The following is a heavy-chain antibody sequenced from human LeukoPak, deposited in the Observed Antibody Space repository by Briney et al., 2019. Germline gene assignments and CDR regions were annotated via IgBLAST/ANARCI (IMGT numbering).Heavy chain of an antibody. V-gene: IGHV4-4*07. CDR1: GGSITSYY. Sequence: SETLSLTCTVSGGSITSYYWSWIRQTAGKGLEWIGRMYSSGSTNYNPSLESRVSMSIDRSTNQFSLRLTSVTAADTAVYYCAREKNGNEPFDYWGQGTLVTVSS. J-gene: IGHJ4*02. CDR2: MYSSGST. CDR3: AREKNGNEPFDY. D-gene: IGHD4-23*01.